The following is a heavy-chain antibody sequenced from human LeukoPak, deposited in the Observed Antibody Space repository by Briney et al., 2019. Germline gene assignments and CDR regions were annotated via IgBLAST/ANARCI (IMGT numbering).Heavy chain of an antibody. CDR3: ATADSSGWYFYFQH. CDR2: ISGSCGST. V-gene: IGHV3-23*01. CDR1: GFTFSSYA. D-gene: IGHD6-19*01. J-gene: IGHJ1*01. Sequence: GGSLRLSCAASGFTFSSYAMSWVRQAPGQGLEWVSAISGSCGSTYYADSVKGRFTISRDNSKNTLYLQMNSLRAEDTAVYYCATADSSGWYFYFQHWGQGTLVTVSS.